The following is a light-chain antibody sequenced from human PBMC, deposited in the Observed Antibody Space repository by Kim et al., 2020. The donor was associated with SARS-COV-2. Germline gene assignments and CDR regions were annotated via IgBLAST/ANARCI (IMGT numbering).Light chain of an antibody. Sequence: SVSPGARATLSCRASESVTNNLAWYQQEPGQAPRLLIYDASTRATGIPARFSGSGSGTEFTLTISSLQSEDFAVYYCQQYNNWPYTFGQGTKLEI. CDR2: DAS. V-gene: IGKV3-15*01. CDR3: QQYNNWPYT. CDR1: ESVTNN. J-gene: IGKJ2*01.